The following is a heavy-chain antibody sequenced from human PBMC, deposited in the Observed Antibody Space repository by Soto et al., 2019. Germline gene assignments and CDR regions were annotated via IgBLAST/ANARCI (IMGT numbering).Heavy chain of an antibody. D-gene: IGHD2-2*02. CDR1: GGSISSGDYY. CDR2: IYYSGST. J-gene: IGHJ4*02. V-gene: IGHV4-30-4*01. CDR3: ARIPGAPYDFDY. Sequence: SETLSLTCTVSGGSISSGDYYWSWIRQPPGKGLEWIGYIYYSGSTYYNPSLKSRVTISVDTSKNQFSLKLSSVTAADTAVYYCARIPGAPYDFDYWGQGTLVTVSS.